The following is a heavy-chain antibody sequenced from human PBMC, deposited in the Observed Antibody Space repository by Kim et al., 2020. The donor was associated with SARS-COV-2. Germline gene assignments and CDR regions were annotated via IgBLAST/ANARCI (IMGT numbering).Heavy chain of an antibody. V-gene: IGHV3-7*01. CDR1: GFSFSSYC. D-gene: IGHD1-1*01. Sequence: GGSLRLSCAASGFSFSSYCMTWVRQAPGKGLEWVASIKQDGSEFSYADSVKGRFTISRDNAKNSQSLQMHSLRADDTAVYYCVRAPWSAVAYCGQGTLGT. CDR3: VRAPWSAVAY. CDR2: IKQDGSEF. J-gene: IGHJ1*01.